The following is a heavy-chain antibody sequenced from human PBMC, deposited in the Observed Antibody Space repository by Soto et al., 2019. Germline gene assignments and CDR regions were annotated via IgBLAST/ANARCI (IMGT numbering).Heavy chain of an antibody. CDR3: GRIAVAGMEPFDI. J-gene: IGHJ3*02. D-gene: IGHD6-19*01. Sequence: EVQLVESGGGLVQPGGSLRLSCAASGFTFSSYSMNWVRQAPGKGLEWVSYISSSSSTIYYADSVKGRFTISRDNAKNSLYLQMNSLRAEDTAVYYCGRIAVAGMEPFDIWGQGTMVTVSS. CDR2: ISSSSSTI. V-gene: IGHV3-48*01. CDR1: GFTFSSYS.